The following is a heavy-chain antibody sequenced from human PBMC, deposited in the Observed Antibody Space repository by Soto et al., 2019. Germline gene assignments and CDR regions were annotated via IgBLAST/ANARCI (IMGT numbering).Heavy chain of an antibody. Sequence: ESGGGLVKPGGSLRLSCVASGFTFNDYYMSWIRQAPGKGLEWVSYISSSSGYTNYADSVKGRFTISRDNARNSLYLQMNSLRAEDTAVYYCARGGTTVTDFWGQGTLVTVSS. CDR1: GFTFNDYY. CDR2: ISSSSGYT. J-gene: IGHJ4*02. V-gene: IGHV3-11*06. CDR3: ARGGTTVTDF. D-gene: IGHD4-17*01.